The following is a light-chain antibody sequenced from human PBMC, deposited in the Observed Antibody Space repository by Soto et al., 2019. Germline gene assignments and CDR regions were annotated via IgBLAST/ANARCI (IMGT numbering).Light chain of an antibody. CDR2: VEGSGNY. V-gene: IGLV4-60*03. CDR1: SGHSRYT. CDR3: ETWDTNTWV. J-gene: IGLJ3*02. Sequence: QLVLTQSSSASASLGSSVKLTCTLSSGHSRYTIAWHQQQPGKAPRYLKKVEGSGNYHKGSGVPDRFSGSSSGPDRYLTIFNLQSEDEADYYCETWDTNTWVFGGGTKLTVL.